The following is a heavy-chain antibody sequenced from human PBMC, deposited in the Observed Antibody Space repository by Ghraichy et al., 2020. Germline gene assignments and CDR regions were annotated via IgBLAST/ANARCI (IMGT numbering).Heavy chain of an antibody. Sequence: SETLSLTCTVSGGSISSGSYYWSWIRQPAGKGLEWIGRIYTSGSTNYNPSLKSRVTISVDTSKNQFSLKLSSVTAADTAVYYCARETPPGLQGADYWGQGTLVTVSS. D-gene: IGHD5-24*01. CDR2: IYTSGST. J-gene: IGHJ4*02. CDR1: GGSISSGSYY. CDR3: ARETPPGLQGADY. V-gene: IGHV4-61*02.